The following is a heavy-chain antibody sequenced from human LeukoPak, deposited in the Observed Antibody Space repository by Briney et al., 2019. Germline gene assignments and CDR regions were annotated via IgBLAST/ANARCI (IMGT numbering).Heavy chain of an antibody. CDR2: MNPNSGNT. CDR3: ARAITNPNIAVAGTSKKVNWFDP. D-gene: IGHD6-19*01. CDR1: GYTFTSYD. V-gene: IGHV1-8*01. J-gene: IGHJ5*02. Sequence: ASVKVSCKASGYTFTSYDINWVRQATGQGLEWMGWMNPNSGNTGYAQKFQGRVTMTRNTSISTACMELSSLRSEDTAVYYCARAITNPNIAVAGTSKKVNWFDPWGQGTLVTVSS.